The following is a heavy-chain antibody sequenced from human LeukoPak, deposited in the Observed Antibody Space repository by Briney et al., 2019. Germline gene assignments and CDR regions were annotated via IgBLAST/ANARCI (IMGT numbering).Heavy chain of an antibody. D-gene: IGHD3-10*01. Sequence: PPGGSLRLSCAASGFTFSSYAMSWVRQAPGKGLEWVSVIYSGGSTYYADSVKGRFTISRDNSKNTLYLQMNSLRAEDTAVYYCARVTRLWFGEISAFDIWGQGTMVTVSS. J-gene: IGHJ3*02. CDR1: GFTFSSYA. V-gene: IGHV3-53*01. CDR2: IYSGGST. CDR3: ARVTRLWFGEISAFDI.